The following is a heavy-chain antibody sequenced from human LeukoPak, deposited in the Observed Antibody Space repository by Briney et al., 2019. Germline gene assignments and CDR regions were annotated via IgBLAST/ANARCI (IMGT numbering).Heavy chain of an antibody. D-gene: IGHD1-26*01. V-gene: IGHV4-4*07. CDR3: VREAGATRFFDY. J-gene: IGHJ4*02. CDR1: GGSISGYY. CDR2: INTSGIT. Sequence: SETLSLTCSVSGGSISGYYWSWIRQPAGKGLEWIGRINTSGITNYNPSLKSRVTMSVDTSKNQFSLELSSVTAADTAVYYCVREAGATRFFDYWGQGTLVTVSS.